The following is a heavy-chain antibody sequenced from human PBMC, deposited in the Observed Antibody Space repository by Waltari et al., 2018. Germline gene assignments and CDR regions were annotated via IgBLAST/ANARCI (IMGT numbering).Heavy chain of an antibody. J-gene: IGHJ4*02. Sequence: QVQLVQSGAEVKKPGAAVKVSCKASGYTFTGYYMQWVRQAPGQGLEWMGWINPNSGGTNYAQKFQGRVTMTRDTSISTAYMELSRLRSDDTAVYYCARGIMITFGGVILGFDYWGQGTLVTVSS. D-gene: IGHD3-16*01. CDR1: GYTFTGYY. CDR2: INPNSGGT. V-gene: IGHV1-2*02. CDR3: ARGIMITFGGVILGFDY.